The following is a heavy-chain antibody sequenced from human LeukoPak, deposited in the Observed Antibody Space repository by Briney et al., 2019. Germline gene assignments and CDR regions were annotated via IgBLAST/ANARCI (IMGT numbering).Heavy chain of an antibody. CDR2: IYDSGST. CDR1: GGSISSGDYY. D-gene: IGHD3-10*01. J-gene: IGHJ3*02. CDR3: ARGWFGELLWSVDAFDI. Sequence: PSQTLSLTCTVPGGSISSGDYYWSWIRQHPGKGLEWIGYIYDSGSTNYNPSLKSRVTISVDTSKNQFSLKLNSVTAADTAVYYCARGWFGELLWSVDAFDIWGQGTMVTVSS. V-gene: IGHV4-31*03.